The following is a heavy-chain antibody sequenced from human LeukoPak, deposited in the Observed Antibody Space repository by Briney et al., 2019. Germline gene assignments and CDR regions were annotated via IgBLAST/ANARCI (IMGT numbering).Heavy chain of an antibody. CDR2: IKRDGSGE. D-gene: IGHD1-26*01. V-gene: IGHV3-7*01. CDR3: ARGSAAGASLRHDY. Sequence: GGSLRVSSADPRFSFCGRWMSSVCQAPRKGLEWVASIKRDGSGEYYLDSVKGRFTISREKAKNSLYLQMNSLRAEDTAVYYCARGSAAGASLRHDYWGQGTLVTVSS. J-gene: IGHJ4*02. CDR1: RFSFCGRW.